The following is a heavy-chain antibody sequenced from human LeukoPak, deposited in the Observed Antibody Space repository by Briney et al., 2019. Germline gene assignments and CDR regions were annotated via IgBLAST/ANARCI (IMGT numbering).Heavy chain of an antibody. J-gene: IGHJ4*02. Sequence: GGSLRLSCAASGFTFSSYAMSWVRQAPGKGLEWVSAISGSGGSTYYADSVKGRFTISRDNSKNTLYLQMNSLRAEDTAVYYCARDSYSGSDTAPDYWGQGTLVTVSS. CDR2: ISGSGGST. D-gene: IGHD5-12*01. CDR3: ARDSYSGSDTAPDY. V-gene: IGHV3-23*01. CDR1: GFTFSSYA.